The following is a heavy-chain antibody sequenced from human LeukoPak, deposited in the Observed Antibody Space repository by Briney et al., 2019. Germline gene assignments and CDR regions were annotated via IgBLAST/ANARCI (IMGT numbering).Heavy chain of an antibody. J-gene: IGHJ4*02. Sequence: ASVKVSCKASGYTFTSYAMNWVRQPHGQGLEWMGWINTNTGNPTYAQGFTGRFVFSLVTSVSTAYLQISSLKAEDTAVYYCAAEMGPYGYYADDYWGQGTLVTVSS. CDR1: GYTFTSYA. V-gene: IGHV7-4-1*02. D-gene: IGHD4-17*01. CDR2: INTNTGNP. CDR3: AAEMGPYGYYADDY.